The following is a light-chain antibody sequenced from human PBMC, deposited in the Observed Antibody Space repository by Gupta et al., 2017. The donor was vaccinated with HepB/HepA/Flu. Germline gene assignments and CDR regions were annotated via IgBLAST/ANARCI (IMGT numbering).Light chain of an antibody. J-gene: IGKJ2*04. CDR2: DAS. V-gene: IGKV1-33*01. Sequence: DIQMTQSPSSLSASVGDRVTITCQASQDISNYLNWYQQKPGKAPKLLIYDASNLETGVPSRFSGSGYGTDFTFTISSLQQEDIATYYCQQYDNLLMCSFGQGTKLEIK. CDR3: QQYDNLLMCS. CDR1: QDISNY.